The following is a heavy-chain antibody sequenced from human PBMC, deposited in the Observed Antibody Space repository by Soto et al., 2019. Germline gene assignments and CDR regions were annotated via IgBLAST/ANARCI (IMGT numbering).Heavy chain of an antibody. CDR3: ARDSPYCSGGSCYSYYYGMDV. CDR1: GFTFSSYA. Sequence: QVQLVESGGGVVQPGRSLRLSCAASGFTFSSYAMHWVRQAPGKGLEWVAVISYDGSNKYYADSVKGRFTISRDNSKNTLYLQMNSLRAEDTAVYYCARDSPYCSGGSCYSYYYGMDVWGQGTTVTVS. CDR2: ISYDGSNK. D-gene: IGHD2-15*01. J-gene: IGHJ6*02. V-gene: IGHV3-30-3*01.